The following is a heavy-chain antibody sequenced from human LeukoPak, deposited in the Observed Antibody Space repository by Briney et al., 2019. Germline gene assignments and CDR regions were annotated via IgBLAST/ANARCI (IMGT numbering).Heavy chain of an antibody. CDR2: INHSGST. CDR3: ARTGWIQLWSLSN. D-gene: IGHD5-18*01. J-gene: IGHJ4*02. Sequence: SETLSLTCAVHGGSFSGYYWSWIRQPPGKGLEWIGEINHSGSTNYNPSLKSRVTISVDTSKNQFSPKLSSVTAADTAVYYCARTGWIQLWSLSNWGQGTLVTVSS. CDR1: GGSFSGYY. V-gene: IGHV4-34*01.